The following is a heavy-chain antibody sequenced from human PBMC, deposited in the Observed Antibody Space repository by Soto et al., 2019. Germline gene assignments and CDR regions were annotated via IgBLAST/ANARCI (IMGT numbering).Heavy chain of an antibody. CDR2: IYYSGST. CDR1: GGSLSSCY. V-gene: IGHV4-59*01. D-gene: IGHD6-19*01. J-gene: IGHJ5*02. Sequence: PSETLSLTCTVYGGSLSSCYWSWIRQPPGKGLEWIGYIYYSGSTNYNPSLKSRVTISVDTSKNQFSLKLSSVTAADTAVYYCAREGGVAVASKSRAGWTDPSGPGPLVTV. CDR3: AREGGVAVASKSRAGWTDP.